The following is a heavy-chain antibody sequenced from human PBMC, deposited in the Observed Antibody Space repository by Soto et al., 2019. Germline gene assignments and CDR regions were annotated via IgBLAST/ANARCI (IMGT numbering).Heavy chain of an antibody. CDR1: GGSISSGDYY. D-gene: IGHD6-13*01. CDR2: IYYSGST. CDR3: ARMRKSPYIAADY. V-gene: IGHV4-30-4*01. Sequence: SETLSLTCTVSGGSISSGDYYWSWIRQPPGKGLEWIGYIYYSGSTYYNPSLKSRVTISVDTSENQFSLKLSSVTAADTAVYYCARMRKSPYIAADYWGQGTLVTV. J-gene: IGHJ4*02.